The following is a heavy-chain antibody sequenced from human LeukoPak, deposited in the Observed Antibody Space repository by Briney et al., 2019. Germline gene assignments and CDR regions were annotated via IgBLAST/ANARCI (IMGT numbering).Heavy chain of an antibody. Sequence: SETLSLTXTVSGGSISSSSYYWGWIRQPPGKGLEWIGSIYYSGSTYYNPSLKSRVTISVDTSKNQFSLKLSSVTAADTAVYYCARQSLRRYSSSWWDYWGQGTLVTVSS. V-gene: IGHV4-39*01. CDR1: GGSISSSSYY. CDR2: IYYSGST. CDR3: ARQSLRRYSSSWWDY. J-gene: IGHJ4*02. D-gene: IGHD6-13*01.